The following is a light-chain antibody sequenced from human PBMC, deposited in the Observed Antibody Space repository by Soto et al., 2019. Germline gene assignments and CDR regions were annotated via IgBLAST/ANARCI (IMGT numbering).Light chain of an antibody. CDR2: GNS. CDR1: SSNIGAGYD. J-gene: IGLJ2*01. V-gene: IGLV1-40*01. CDR3: QSYDSSLSGSHVV. Sequence: QSALTQPTSVSGAPGQRVTISCTGSSSNIGAGYDVHWYQQLPGTAPKLLIYGNSNRPSGVPDRFSGSKSGTSASLAITGLQAEDEADYYCQSYDSSLSGSHVVFGGGTKLTVL.